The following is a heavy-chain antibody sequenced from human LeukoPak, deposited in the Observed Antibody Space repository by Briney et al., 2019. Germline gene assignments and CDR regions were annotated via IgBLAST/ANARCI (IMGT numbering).Heavy chain of an antibody. J-gene: IGHJ4*02. D-gene: IGHD6-13*01. V-gene: IGHV4-61*02. CDR3: ATGSSWYVDY. CDR2: IYTSGST. CDR1: GGSISSGSYY. Sequence: SQTLSLTXTVSGGSISSGSYYWSWIRQPAGKGLEWIGRIYTSGSTNYNPSLKSRVTISVDTSKNQFSLKLSSVTAADTAVYYCATGSSWYVDYWGQGTLVTVSS.